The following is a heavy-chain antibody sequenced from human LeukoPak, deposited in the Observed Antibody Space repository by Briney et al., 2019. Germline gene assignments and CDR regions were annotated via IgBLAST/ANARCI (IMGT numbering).Heavy chain of an antibody. D-gene: IGHD6-19*01. J-gene: IGHJ6*02. CDR2: INHSGST. CDR1: GGSFSGYC. CDR3: ARGRTGYSSGWYAPYYYYYGMDV. Sequence: SETLSLTCAVYGGSFSGYCWSWIRQPPGKGLEWIGEINHSGSTNYNPSLKSRVTISVDTSKNQFSLKLSSVTAADTAVYYCARGRTGYSSGWYAPYYYYYGMDVWGQGTTVTVSS. V-gene: IGHV4-34*01.